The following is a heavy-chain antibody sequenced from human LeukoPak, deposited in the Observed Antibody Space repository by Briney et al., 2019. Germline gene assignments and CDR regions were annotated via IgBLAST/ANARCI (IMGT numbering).Heavy chain of an antibody. D-gene: IGHD6-19*01. Sequence: GGSLRLSCEVSGFTVSNNFMSWVRQAPGKGLEWVSVIYSGGNTYYADSVKGRFTISRDDSKNTVYLQMNSLRVDDTAVYYCATLYNSGWYEYWGQGILVTVSS. CDR3: ATLYNSGWYEY. J-gene: IGHJ4*02. V-gene: IGHV3-53*01. CDR1: GFTVSNNF. CDR2: IYSGGNT.